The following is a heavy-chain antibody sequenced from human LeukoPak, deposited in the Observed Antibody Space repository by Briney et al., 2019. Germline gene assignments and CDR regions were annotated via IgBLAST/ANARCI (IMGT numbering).Heavy chain of an antibody. CDR2: IYHSGST. CDR1: GGSISSGGYS. V-gene: IGHV4-30-2*01. CDR3: AGREVKKDYDFWSGYYSFDY. J-gene: IGHJ4*02. Sequence: SETLSLTCAVSGGSISSGGYSWSWIRQPPGKGLEWIGYIYHSGSTYYNPSLKSRVTISVDTSKNQFSLKLSSVTAADTAVYYCAGREVKKDYDFWSGYYSFDYWGQGTLVTVSS. D-gene: IGHD3-3*01.